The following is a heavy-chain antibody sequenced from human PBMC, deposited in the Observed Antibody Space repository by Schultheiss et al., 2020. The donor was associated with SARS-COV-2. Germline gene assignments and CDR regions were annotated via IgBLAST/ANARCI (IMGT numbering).Heavy chain of an antibody. CDR3: ARDARGYCSGGSCYSGYYYYGMDV. Sequence: SETLSLTCAVSGGTISSSNWWGWVRQPPGKGLEWIGEIYHSGSTNYNPSLKSRVTISVDKSKNQLSLKLSSLTAADTAVYYCARDARGYCSGGSCYSGYYYYGMDVWGQGTTVTVSS. CDR1: GGTISSSNW. J-gene: IGHJ6*02. CDR2: IYHSGST. V-gene: IGHV4-4*02. D-gene: IGHD2-15*01.